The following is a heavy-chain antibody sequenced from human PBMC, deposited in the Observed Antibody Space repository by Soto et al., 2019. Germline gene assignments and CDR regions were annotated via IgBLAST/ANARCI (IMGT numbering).Heavy chain of an antibody. V-gene: IGHV4-59*01. CDR2: IYYSGST. CDR3: ARFPRGYSYGHFDY. Sequence: SETLSLTCAVYGGSISSYYWSWIRQPPGKGLEWIGYIYYSGSTNYNPSLKSRVTISVDTSKNQFSLKLSSVTAADTAVYYCARFPRGYSYGHFDYWGQGTLVTVSS. J-gene: IGHJ4*02. D-gene: IGHD5-18*01. CDR1: GGSISSYY.